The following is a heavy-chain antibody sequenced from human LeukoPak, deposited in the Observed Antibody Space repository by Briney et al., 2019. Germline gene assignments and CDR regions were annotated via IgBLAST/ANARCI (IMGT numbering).Heavy chain of an antibody. Sequence: GGSLRLSCAGSGFTFSLFSMNWVRQAPGKGLEWVSSISRGSTYIFYADSLQGRFIISRDNAKNTVYLQMTGLRVEDTALYYCARDREKATISHFESWGQGTLVTVSS. CDR1: GFTFSLFS. CDR3: ARDREKATISHFES. D-gene: IGHD5-24*01. V-gene: IGHV3-21*01. J-gene: IGHJ4*02. CDR2: ISRGSTYI.